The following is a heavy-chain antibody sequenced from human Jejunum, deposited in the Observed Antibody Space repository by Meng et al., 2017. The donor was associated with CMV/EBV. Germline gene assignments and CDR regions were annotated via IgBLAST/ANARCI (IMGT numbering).Heavy chain of an antibody. V-gene: IGHV3-30*02. CDR2: LRDDGSVK. Sequence: SGFIFSGYGMHWVRQAPGKGLEWVAFLRDDGSVKYYADSVKGRFTISRDNSKNTLYLQMNSLRAEDTAVYYCAKDVAPSTSNNWFDPWGQGTLVTVSS. CDR1: GFIFSGYG. CDR3: AKDVAPSTSNNWFDP. J-gene: IGHJ5*02. D-gene: IGHD2-2*01.